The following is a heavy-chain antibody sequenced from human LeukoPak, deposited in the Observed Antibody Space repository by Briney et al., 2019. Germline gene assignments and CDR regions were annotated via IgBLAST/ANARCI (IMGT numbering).Heavy chain of an antibody. V-gene: IGHV3-30*02. CDR2: VWYEGSNK. Sequence: PGGSVRLSCAASGFTFSSYGMQGVRQAPGKGREGVAFVWYEGSNKQYADSPKGRFTISRDNSKNTRYLQMNRRRAEDTAVYYCAKEGPGFYDSSGPLQHWGQGTLVTVSS. J-gene: IGHJ1*01. CDR1: GFTFSSYG. D-gene: IGHD3-22*01. CDR3: AKEGPGFYDSSGPLQH.